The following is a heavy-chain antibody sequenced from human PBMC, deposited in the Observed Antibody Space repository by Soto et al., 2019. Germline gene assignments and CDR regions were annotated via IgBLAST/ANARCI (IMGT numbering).Heavy chain of an antibody. Sequence: EVQLLESGAGLVQPGGSLRLSCAASGFTFSSYAMSWVRQAPGKGLEWVSAISGSGGSTYYADSVKGRFTISRDNSKNTLYLQMNSLRAEDTAVYYCAKDRYGVAARRLNWFDPWGQGTLVTVSS. D-gene: IGHD6-6*01. CDR1: GFTFSSYA. CDR2: ISGSGGST. V-gene: IGHV3-23*01. CDR3: AKDRYGVAARRLNWFDP. J-gene: IGHJ5*02.